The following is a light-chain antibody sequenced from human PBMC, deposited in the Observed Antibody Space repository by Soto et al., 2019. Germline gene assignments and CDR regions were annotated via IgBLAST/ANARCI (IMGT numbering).Light chain of an antibody. CDR3: CSYAGSYTYV. CDR2: NVN. Sequence: QSGLTQPPSASGSPGQAVTISCTGTSRDIGGYDFVSWYQVRPGEAPQLIIYNVNGRPSGVPRRFSGPKSGNTASLTISGLQAEDEADYYCCSYAGSYTYVFGTGTKVTVL. J-gene: IGLJ1*01. CDR1: SRDIGGYDF. V-gene: IGLV2-11*01.